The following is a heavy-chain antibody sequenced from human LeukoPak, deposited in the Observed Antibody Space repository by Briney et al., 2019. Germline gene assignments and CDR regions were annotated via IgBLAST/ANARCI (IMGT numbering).Heavy chain of an antibody. CDR2: IDPSDSYT. V-gene: IGHV5-10-1*01. J-gene: IGHJ5*02. D-gene: IGHD6-19*01. CDR1: GYSFTSYW. CDR3: ARHVVAVAGTSWFDP. Sequence: GESLKISCKGSGYSFTSYWISWVRKMPGKGLEWMGRIDPSDSYTNYSPSFQGHVTISADKSISTAYLQWSSLKASGTAMYYCARHVVAVAGTSWFDPWGQGTLVTVSS.